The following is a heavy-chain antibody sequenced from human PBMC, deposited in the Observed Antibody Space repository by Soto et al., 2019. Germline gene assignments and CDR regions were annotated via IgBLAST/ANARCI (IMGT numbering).Heavy chain of an antibody. CDR2: ISANGGRA. V-gene: IGHV3-23*01. J-gene: IGHJ1*01. CDR1: GFTFASHA. CDR3: ASWVIALGGTGYFRH. D-gene: IGHD6-19*01. Sequence: EAQLLESGGDLIQPGGSLTLACAASGFTFASHAMSWVRQAPGKGLEWGSGISANGGRANYADSVKGRFSLSRDNSKNTMFLQMDSLTAENTAIYYCASWVIALGGTGYFRHWGQGTLVTVSS.